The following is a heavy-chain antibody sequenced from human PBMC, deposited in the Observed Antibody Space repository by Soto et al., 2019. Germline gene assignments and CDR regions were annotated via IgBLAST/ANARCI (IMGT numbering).Heavy chain of an antibody. CDR1: GFTFSTYA. Sequence: GGYLRLSCAASGFTFSTYAINWVRQAPGKGLEWVSAIGGRGDRTYYADPVKGRFTSSRDNSRNTVYLQMNSLRVEDTAVYYYTKGVSEDGGGWAYLDYWGQGALVTVSS. CDR2: IGGRGDRT. J-gene: IGHJ4*02. CDR3: TKGVSEDGGGWAYLDY. V-gene: IGHV3-23*01. D-gene: IGHD6-19*01.